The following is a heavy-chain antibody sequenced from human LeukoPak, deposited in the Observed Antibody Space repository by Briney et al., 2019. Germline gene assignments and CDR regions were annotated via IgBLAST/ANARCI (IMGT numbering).Heavy chain of an antibody. J-gene: IGHJ3*02. D-gene: IGHD1-26*01. V-gene: IGHV1-69*04. CDR1: GGTFSSYA. CDR2: IIPILGIA. CDR3: ARGSSGSYYINAFDI. Sequence: ASVKVSCKASGGTFSSYAISWVRQAPGQGLEWMGRIIPILGIANYAQKFQGRVTITADKSTSTAYMELSSLGSEDTAVYYCARGSSGSYYINAFDIWGQGTMVTASS.